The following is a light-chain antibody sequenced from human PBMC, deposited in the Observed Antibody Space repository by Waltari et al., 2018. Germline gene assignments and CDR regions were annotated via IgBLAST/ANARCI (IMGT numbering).Light chain of an antibody. CDR2: GQN. CDR1: SLRRYY. V-gene: IGLV3-19*01. Sequence: SSELTQDPTVSVALGQTVRITCQGDSLRRYYPSWYQQRPGQAPILVLYGQNGRPSGIPARFPGSSSGNTASLTITRAQAEDEADYYCHSRDSSSTRFFGGGTRLTV. CDR3: HSRDSSSTRF. J-gene: IGLJ2*01.